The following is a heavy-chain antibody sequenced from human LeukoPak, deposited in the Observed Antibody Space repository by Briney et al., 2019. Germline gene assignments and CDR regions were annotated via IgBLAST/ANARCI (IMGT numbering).Heavy chain of an antibody. CDR3: AQDRDATVSHPHFHC. CDR2: ISGSGGST. J-gene: IGHJ1*01. V-gene: IGHV3-23*01. CDR1: GFPFSSYA. D-gene: IGHD4-17*01. Sequence: PGGSLRLSCAASGFPFSSYAMSWVRRAPGKGLEWVSAISGSGGSTYYADSVKGRFTISRDNSKSTLYLQMNSLRVEDTAVYYCAQDRDATVSHPHFHCWGQGALVTVSS.